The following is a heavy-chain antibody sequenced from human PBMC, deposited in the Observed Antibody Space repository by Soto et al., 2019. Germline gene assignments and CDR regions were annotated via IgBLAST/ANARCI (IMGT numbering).Heavy chain of an antibody. CDR3: ARQENRTYYYYGMDV. CDR1: GGAFSTYA. CDR2: IIPVFGPA. Sequence: QVQLVQSGAEVKKPGSSVKISCKASGGAFSTYAISWVRQAPGQGLEWMRGIIPVFGPANYAQKFQGRVTITAVESTTTATMELSSLRSEDTAVCYCARQENRTYYYYGMDVWGQGTTVTVSS. V-gene: IGHV1-69*12. J-gene: IGHJ6*02.